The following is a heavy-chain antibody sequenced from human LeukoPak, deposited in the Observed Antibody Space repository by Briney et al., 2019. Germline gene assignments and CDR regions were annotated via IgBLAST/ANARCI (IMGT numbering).Heavy chain of an antibody. J-gene: IGHJ4*02. CDR2: ISSSGSTI. D-gene: IGHD3-10*01. Sequence: GRSLRLSCAASGFTFSDYYMSWIRQAPGKGLEWVSYISSSGSTIYYADSVKGRFTISRDNAKNSLYLQMNSLRAEDTAVYYCARVDGSGSTWGYFDYWGQGTLVTVSS. CDR1: GFTFSDYY. V-gene: IGHV3-11*01. CDR3: ARVDGSGSTWGYFDY.